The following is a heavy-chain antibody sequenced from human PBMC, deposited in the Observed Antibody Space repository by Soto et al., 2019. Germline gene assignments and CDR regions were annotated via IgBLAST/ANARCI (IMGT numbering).Heavy chain of an antibody. J-gene: IGHJ4*02. D-gene: IGHD3-9*01. V-gene: IGHV5-51*01. CDR3: ARRGRELDNYDVLIGFDY. CDR2: MYPGDSDT. Sequence: GESLKISCKCSGYSFATHWIGGVRQMPGKGLEWMGIMYPGDSDTRYGPSFEGRVTISADKSINTAYLQWHSLEAADTAMYYCARRGRELDNYDVLIGFDYWGQGTLVTSPQ. CDR1: GYSFATHW.